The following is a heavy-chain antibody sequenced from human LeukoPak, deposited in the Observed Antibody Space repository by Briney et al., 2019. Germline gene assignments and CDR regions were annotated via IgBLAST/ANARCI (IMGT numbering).Heavy chain of an antibody. Sequence: GASVKVSCKASGYTFTGYYMHWVRQAPGQGLEWMGWINPNSGGTNYAQKFQGRVTMTRDTSISTAYMELSRLRSDDTAVYYCAREVIRSYRQDIDYWGQGTLVTVSS. V-gene: IGHV1-2*02. CDR3: AREVIRSYRQDIDY. CDR1: GYTFTGYY. CDR2: INPNSGGT. J-gene: IGHJ4*02. D-gene: IGHD3-10*01.